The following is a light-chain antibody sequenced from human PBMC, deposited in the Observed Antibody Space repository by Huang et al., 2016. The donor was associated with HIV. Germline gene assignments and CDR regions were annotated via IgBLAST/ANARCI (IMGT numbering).Light chain of an antibody. Sequence: EIVLSQSPGTLSLSPGERATLPGRASQSLSSRYLAWYQQRPGQAAMLINYDGSTRAPGITWRCSGSVSGADVTLTISRLEPEDFVVYYGQQYGSSPPYTFGQGTKLEIK. J-gene: IGKJ2*01. CDR3: QQYGSSPPYT. CDR2: DGS. V-gene: IGKV3-20*01. CDR1: QSLSSRY.